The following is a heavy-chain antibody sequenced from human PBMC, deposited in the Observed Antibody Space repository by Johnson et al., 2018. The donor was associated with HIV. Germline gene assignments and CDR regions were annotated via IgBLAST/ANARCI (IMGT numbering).Heavy chain of an antibody. CDR3: ARDGTETGPDDAFDI. Sequence: QVQLVESGGGVVQPGRSLRLSCAASGLTFSSYGMHWVRQAPGKGLEWVAVISYDGSKKYYAGSVKGRFTISRDNSKTTLYLQMNSLRAEDTAMYYCARDGTETGPDDAFDIWGQGTMVTVSS. V-gene: IGHV3-30*03. CDR1: GLTFSSYG. D-gene: IGHD1-1*01. J-gene: IGHJ3*02. CDR2: ISYDGSKK.